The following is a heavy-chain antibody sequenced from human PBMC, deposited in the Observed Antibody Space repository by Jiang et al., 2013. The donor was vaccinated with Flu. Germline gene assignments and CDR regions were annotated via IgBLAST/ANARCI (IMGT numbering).Heavy chain of an antibody. J-gene: IGHJ4*02. V-gene: IGHV3-23*01. CDR2: SGDST. D-gene: IGHD1-1*01. CDR3: ARAPAGSPGTGAY. Sequence: SGDSTYYVDSVKGRFTISRDNSKNTLYLQMNSLRAEDTAVYYCARAPAGSPGTGAYWGQGTLVTVSS.